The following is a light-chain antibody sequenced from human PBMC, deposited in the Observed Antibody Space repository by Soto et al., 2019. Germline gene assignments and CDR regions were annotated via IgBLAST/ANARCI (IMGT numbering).Light chain of an antibody. Sequence: DLQMTQFPSSLSASVGDRVTITCRASQSIDNFVNWYRQKPGKAPSLLIYDASTLQSGVSSRFSGSGSATDFTLTISSLQPEDFATYYCHQSYTLPRTFGQGTKVEMK. V-gene: IGKV1-39*01. J-gene: IGKJ1*01. CDR1: QSIDNF. CDR3: HQSYTLPRT. CDR2: DAS.